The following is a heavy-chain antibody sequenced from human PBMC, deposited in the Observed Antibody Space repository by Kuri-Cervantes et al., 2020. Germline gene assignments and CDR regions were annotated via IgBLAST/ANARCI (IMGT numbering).Heavy chain of an antibody. Sequence: GESLKISCAASGFTFSDYYMSWIRQAPGKGLEWVSYISSSGSTIYYADSVKGRFTISRDNAKNSLYLQMNSLRAEDTAVYYCAREIPEQWLESWGQGTLVTVSS. CDR3: AREIPEQWLES. V-gene: IGHV3-11*01. J-gene: IGHJ4*02. D-gene: IGHD6-19*01. CDR1: GFTFSDYY. CDR2: ISSSGSTI.